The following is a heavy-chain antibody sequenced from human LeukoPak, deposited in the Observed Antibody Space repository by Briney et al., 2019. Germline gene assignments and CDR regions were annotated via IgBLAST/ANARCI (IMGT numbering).Heavy chain of an antibody. CDR2: IYYSGST. V-gene: IGHV4-59*08. CDR3: ARQEGWFDP. J-gene: IGHJ5*02. Sequence: SETLSLTCTVSGGSMRSNYWSLTRQPPGKGLEWIGNIYYSGSTNYNPSLKSRVTISIDPSKNQFSLKLSSVTAADTAVYYCARQEGWFDPWGQGTLVTVSS. CDR1: GGSMRSNY.